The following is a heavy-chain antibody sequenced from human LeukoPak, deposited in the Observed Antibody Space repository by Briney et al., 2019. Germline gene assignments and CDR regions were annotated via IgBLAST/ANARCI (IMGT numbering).Heavy chain of an antibody. V-gene: IGHV3-23*01. Sequence: PGGSLRLSCAASGFTFSSYAMSWVRQAPGKGLEWVSAISGSGVSTYYADSVKGRFTISRDNPKNTLYLQMNSLRAEDTAVYYCAKAGGWFGELLQTSADNWFDPWGQGTLVTVSS. D-gene: IGHD3-10*01. CDR1: GFTFSSYA. CDR2: ISGSGVST. J-gene: IGHJ5*02. CDR3: AKAGGWFGELLQTSADNWFDP.